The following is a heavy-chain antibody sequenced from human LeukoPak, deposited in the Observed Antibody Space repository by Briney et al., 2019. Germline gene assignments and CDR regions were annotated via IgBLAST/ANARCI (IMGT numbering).Heavy chain of an antibody. V-gene: IGHV1-3*03. D-gene: IGHD3-10*01. Sequence: ASVKVSCKASGYTFTSYAMHWVRQAPGQRLEWMGWINAGNGNTKYSQEFQGRVTITRDTSASTAYMELSSLRSEDMAVCYCARDVRTSGVAFDIWGQGTMVTVSS. CDR1: GYTFTSYA. J-gene: IGHJ3*02. CDR2: INAGNGNT. CDR3: ARDVRTSGVAFDI.